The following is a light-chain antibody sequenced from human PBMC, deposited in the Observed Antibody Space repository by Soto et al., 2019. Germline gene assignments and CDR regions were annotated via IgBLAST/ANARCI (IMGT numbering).Light chain of an antibody. CDR1: QSVSNNY. Sequence: NMVKNSAGALSLSPRERTTLSCRASQSVSNNYLAWYQQKPGQAPRLLIYGASNRATGIADRFSGSGSGTEFTLTISSLQPEDVAVYYCHQYYDWPPITFGQGTSLEI. CDR2: GAS. J-gene: IGKJ5*01. CDR3: HQYYDWPPIT. V-gene: IGKV3-20*01.